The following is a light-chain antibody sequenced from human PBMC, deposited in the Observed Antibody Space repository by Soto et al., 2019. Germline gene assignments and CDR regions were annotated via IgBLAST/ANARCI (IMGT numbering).Light chain of an antibody. CDR3: HSKV. J-gene: IGLJ2*01. V-gene: IGLV1-40*01. CDR2: GNN. CDR1: TSNIGAGYA. Sequence: QSVLTQPPSVSGAPGQRVTISFTGTTSNIGAGYAVNWYQQRPGTAPKLLIYGNNNRPSGVSDRFSGSKSGTSASLAITGLRAEDEADDYGHSKVFGGGTKLTVL.